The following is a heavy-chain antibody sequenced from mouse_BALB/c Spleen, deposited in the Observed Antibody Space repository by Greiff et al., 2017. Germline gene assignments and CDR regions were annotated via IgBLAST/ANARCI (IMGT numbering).Heavy chain of an antibody. CDR3: KTGRDFDY. CDR2: IDPENGDT. CDR1: GFNIKDYY. J-gene: IGHJ2*01. Sequence: VQLQQSGAELVRSGASVKLSCTASGFNIKDYYMHWVKQRPEQGLEWIGWIDPENGDTEYAPKFQGKATMTADTSSNTAYLQLSSLTSEDTAVYYSKTGRDFDYWGQGTTLTVSS. D-gene: IGHD4-1*01. V-gene: IGHV14-4*02.